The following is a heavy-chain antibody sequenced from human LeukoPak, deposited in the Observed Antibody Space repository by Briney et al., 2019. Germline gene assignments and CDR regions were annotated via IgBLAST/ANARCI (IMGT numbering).Heavy chain of an antibody. CDR3: ARASVATTAFDI. V-gene: IGHV3-20*04. CDR2: INWNGGST. D-gene: IGHD5-12*01. Sequence: GGSLRLSCAASGFTFDDYGMGWVRQAPGKGLEWVSGINWNGGSTDYADSVKGRFTISRDNAKNSLYLQMISLRAEDTALYYCARASVATTAFDIWGQGTMVTVSS. J-gene: IGHJ3*02. CDR1: GFTFDDYG.